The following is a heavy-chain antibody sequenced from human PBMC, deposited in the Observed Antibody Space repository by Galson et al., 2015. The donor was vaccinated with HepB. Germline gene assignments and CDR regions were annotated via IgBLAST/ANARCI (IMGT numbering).Heavy chain of an antibody. CDR1: GFTFSSYA. CDR3: AREGIAAAGTGAYYYYGMDV. V-gene: IGHV3-30*04. D-gene: IGHD6-13*01. CDR2: ISYDGSNK. Sequence: SLRLSCAASGFTFSSYAMHWVRQAPGKGLEWVAVISYDGSNKYYAASVKGRFTISRDNSKNTLYLQRNSLRAEDTAVYYCAREGIAAAGTGAYYYYGMDVWGQGTTVTVSS. J-gene: IGHJ6*02.